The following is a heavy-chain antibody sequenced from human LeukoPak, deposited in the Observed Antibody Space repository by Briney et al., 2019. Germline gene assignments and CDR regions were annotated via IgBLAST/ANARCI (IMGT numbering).Heavy chain of an antibody. CDR2: ISGSGDTT. V-gene: IGHV3-23*01. Sequence: GGSLRLSCAASGFTFSSYAMSWVRQAPGKGLEWVSVISGSGDTTYYADSVKGRFTISRDNSKNTLSLQMNSLRAEDTAVYYCAKIPREYCSGGSCYGDYWGQGTLVTVSS. CDR3: AKIPREYCSGGSCYGDY. J-gene: IGHJ4*02. CDR1: GFTFSSYA. D-gene: IGHD2-15*01.